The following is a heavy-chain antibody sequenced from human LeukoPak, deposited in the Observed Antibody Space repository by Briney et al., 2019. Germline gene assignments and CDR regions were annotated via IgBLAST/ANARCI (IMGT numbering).Heavy chain of an antibody. Sequence: GESLKISCKGSGYSFTNYWIGWVRQMPGKGLEWMGIIYPGDSDTRYSPSFQGQVTVSADKSISTAYLQWSSLKASDTAMYYCARLNRVYSSGWNAFDIWGQGTMVTVSS. CDR1: GYSFTNYW. D-gene: IGHD6-19*01. CDR2: IYPGDSDT. CDR3: ARLNRVYSSGWNAFDI. V-gene: IGHV5-51*01. J-gene: IGHJ3*02.